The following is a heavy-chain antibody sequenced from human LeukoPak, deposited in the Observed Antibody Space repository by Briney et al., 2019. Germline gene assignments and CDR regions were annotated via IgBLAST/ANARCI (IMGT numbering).Heavy chain of an antibody. V-gene: IGHV4-34*01. CDR1: GGSFSGYY. D-gene: IGHD3-10*01. J-gene: IGHJ5*02. CDR3: ARAPPLWFGELHVGWFDP. CDR2: INHSGST. Sequence: RSSETLSLTCAVYGGSFSGYYWSWIRQPPGKGLEWIGEINHSGSTNYNPSLKSRVTISVDTSKNQFSLKLSSVTAADTAVYYCARAPPLWFGELHVGWFDPWGQGTLVTVSS.